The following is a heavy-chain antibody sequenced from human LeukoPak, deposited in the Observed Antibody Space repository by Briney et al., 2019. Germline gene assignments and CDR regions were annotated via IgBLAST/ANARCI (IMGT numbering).Heavy chain of an antibody. D-gene: IGHD6-19*01. J-gene: IGHJ4*02. V-gene: IGHV3-7*01. CDR1: GFTFSSYW. CDR2: IKQDGSEK. CDR3: AREGYSNGWHQDY. Sequence: PGGSLRLSCAASGFTFSSYWMTWVRQAPGKGLEWVANIKQDGSEKYYVDSVKGRFTISRDNAKNSLYLQMNSLRAEDTAVYFCAREGYSNGWHQDYWGQGTLVTVSS.